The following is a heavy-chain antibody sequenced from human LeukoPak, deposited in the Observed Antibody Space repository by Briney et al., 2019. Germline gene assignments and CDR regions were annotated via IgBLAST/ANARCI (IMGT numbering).Heavy chain of an antibody. CDR1: GGSTSSYY. CDR3: ARWRPPGGYPTGQSFVFDI. Sequence: SETLSLTCTVSGGSTSSYYWSWIRQPPGKGLEWIGYIYYSGSTNYNPSLKSRVTISVDTSKNQFSLKLSSVTAADTAVYYCARWRPPGGYPTGQSFVFDIWGQGTMVTVSS. J-gene: IGHJ3*02. CDR2: IYYSGST. V-gene: IGHV4-59*08. D-gene: IGHD3-22*01.